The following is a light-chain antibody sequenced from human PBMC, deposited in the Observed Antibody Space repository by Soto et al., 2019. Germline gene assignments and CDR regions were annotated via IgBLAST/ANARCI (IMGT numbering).Light chain of an antibody. V-gene: IGKV3-15*01. CDR1: QSVFSS. J-gene: IGKJ1*01. CDR2: GAA. Sequence: ETVMTQSPATLSVSPGERATLSCRASQSVFSSLAWYQQKPGQAPRLLIYGAATRATGIPASFSGSGSGTEFTLTISSLQSEYFAVYYCQQYHNWPAFGQGTKVEIK. CDR3: QQYHNWPA.